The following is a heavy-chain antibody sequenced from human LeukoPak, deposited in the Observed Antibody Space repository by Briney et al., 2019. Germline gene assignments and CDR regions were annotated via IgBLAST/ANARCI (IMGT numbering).Heavy chain of an antibody. CDR1: GVSGSSNN. CDR2: SFNNGRT. Sequence: GGGLLLSPAAPGVSGSSNNKRWGRPAPGEGGGWGSVSFNNGRTYYADSVKGRFTISRDISKNTLYLQMNSLRAEDTAVYYCARESSRDCRTTSCYEVFDPWGQGTLVTVSS. CDR3: ARESSRDCRTTSCYEVFDP. J-gene: IGHJ5*02. D-gene: IGHD2-2*01. V-gene: IGHV3-53*01.